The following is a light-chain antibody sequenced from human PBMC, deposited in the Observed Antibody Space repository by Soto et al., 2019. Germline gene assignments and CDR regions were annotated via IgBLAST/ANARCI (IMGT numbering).Light chain of an antibody. V-gene: IGKV3-11*01. J-gene: IGKJ4*01. CDR3: QERSNWPPLT. CDR1: QSVNIY. Sequence: EIVMTQSPSTLSVSPVERSTLSFIASQSVNIYLAWYQQKPGQAPRLLIFGASYRATGIPARFSGSGSGTDFTLTISSLEPEDFAVYCCQERSNWPPLTFGGGTKVDIK. CDR2: GAS.